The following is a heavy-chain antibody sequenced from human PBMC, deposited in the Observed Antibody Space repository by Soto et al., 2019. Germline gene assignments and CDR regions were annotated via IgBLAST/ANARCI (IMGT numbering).Heavy chain of an antibody. CDR2: IYYSGST. D-gene: IGHD2-2*01. CDR3: AREQEHPIVVVPAATGYGMDV. Sequence: LSLTCTVSGGSISSGDYYWSWIRQPPGKGLEWIGYIYYSGSTYYNPSLKSRVTISVDTSKNQFSLKLSSVTAADTAVYYCAREQEHPIVVVPAATGYGMDVWGQGTTVTVSS. J-gene: IGHJ6*02. CDR1: GGSISSGDYY. V-gene: IGHV4-30-4*01.